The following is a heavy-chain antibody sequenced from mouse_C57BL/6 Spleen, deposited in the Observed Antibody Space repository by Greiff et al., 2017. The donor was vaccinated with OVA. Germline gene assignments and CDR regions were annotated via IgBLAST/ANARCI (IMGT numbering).Heavy chain of an antibody. J-gene: IGHJ1*03. D-gene: IGHD1-1*01. Sequence: VQLQQSGAELARPGASVKLSCKASGYTFTSYGISWVKQSTGQGLEWIGEIYPRSGNTYYNEKFKGKATLTADKSSSTAYMELRSLTSDDSAVYFWAREDTTVSNWYFDVWGTGTTVTVSS. CDR1: GYTFTSYG. CDR3: AREDTTVSNWYFDV. V-gene: IGHV1-81*01. CDR2: IYPRSGNT.